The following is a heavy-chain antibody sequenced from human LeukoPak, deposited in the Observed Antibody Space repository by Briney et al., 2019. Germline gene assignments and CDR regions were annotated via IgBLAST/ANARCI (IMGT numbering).Heavy chain of an antibody. D-gene: IGHD3-22*01. CDR2: IGTLLDT. CDR1: GFTFSSFD. J-gene: IGHJ4*02. V-gene: IGHV3-13*01. CDR3: VRGRNNNYYDDSGYYPY. Sequence: GGSLRLSCAASGFTFSSFDMHWVRQAPGKGLEWVSGIGTLLDTDYPDSPKGRFTISRESAKNSVFLQMNNVRAGDTAVYYCVRGRNNNYYDDSGYYPYWGQGTLVTVSS.